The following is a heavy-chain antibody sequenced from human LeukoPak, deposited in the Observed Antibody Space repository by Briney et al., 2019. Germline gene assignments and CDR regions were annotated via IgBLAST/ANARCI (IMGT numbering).Heavy chain of an antibody. J-gene: IGHJ4*02. CDR1: GYTFTSYG. D-gene: IGHD3-3*01. CDR2: ISAYNGNT. V-gene: IGHV1-18*01. Sequence: ASVKVSCKASGYTFTSYGISWVRQAPGQGLEWMGWISAYNGNTNYAQKLQGRVTMTTDTSTSTAYMEPRSLRSDDTAVYYCARGLGYDFWSGYYDFDYWGQGTLVTVSS. CDR3: ARGLGYDFWSGYYDFDY.